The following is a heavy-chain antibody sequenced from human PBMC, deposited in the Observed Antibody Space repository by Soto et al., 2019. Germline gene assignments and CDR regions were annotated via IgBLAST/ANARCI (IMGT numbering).Heavy chain of an antibody. Sequence: PSETLSLTCAVYGGCFSGYYWSWIRQPPGKGLEWIGEINHSGSTNYNPSLKSRVTISVDTSKNQFSLKLSSVTAADTAVYYCARVRAVAARKRTRYGMDVWGQGTTVTVSS. CDR3: ARVRAVAARKRTRYGMDV. D-gene: IGHD2-15*01. J-gene: IGHJ6*02. CDR1: GGCFSGYY. CDR2: INHSGST. V-gene: IGHV4-34*01.